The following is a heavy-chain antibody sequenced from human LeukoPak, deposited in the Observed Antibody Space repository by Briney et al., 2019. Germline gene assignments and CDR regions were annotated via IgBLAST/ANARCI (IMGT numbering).Heavy chain of an antibody. D-gene: IGHD4-17*01. J-gene: IGHJ4*02. CDR1: GFTFSSYW. CDR2: ISTDGSST. CDR3: ARGPQNGEGIDY. V-gene: IGHV3-74*01. Sequence: GGSLRLSCAASGFTFSSYWMHWVRQAPGKGLVWVSHISTDGSSTSYADSVKGRFTISRDNAKNTLYLQMNSLRAEDTAVYYCARGPQNGEGIDYWGQGTLVTVSS.